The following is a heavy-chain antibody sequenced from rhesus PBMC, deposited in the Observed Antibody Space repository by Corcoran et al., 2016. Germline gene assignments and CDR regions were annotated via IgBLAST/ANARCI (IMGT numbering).Heavy chain of an antibody. Sequence: QVQLQESGPGVVKPSETLSLTCAVSGGSISDSYRWSWIRQPPGKGLEWIGYIYGSSWSTYYNPALKSRVTISTDTSKSQFSLKLSSVTAADTAVYYCARAPRQYGSSYYFDYWGQGVLVTVSS. J-gene: IGHJ4*01. D-gene: IGHD4-29*01. CDR1: GGSISDSYR. V-gene: IGHV4S10*01. CDR3: ARAPRQYGSSYYFDY. CDR2: IYGSSWST.